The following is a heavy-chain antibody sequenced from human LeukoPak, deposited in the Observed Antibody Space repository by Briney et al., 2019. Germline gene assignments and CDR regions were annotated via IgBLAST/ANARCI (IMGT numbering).Heavy chain of an antibody. J-gene: IGHJ4*02. CDR1: GFTVSNNY. CDR3: AKDRIFSSGSKNFDS. Sequence: GGSLRLSCAASGFTVSNNYMGWVRQAPRKGLEWVSTISGSGGSTYYADSVKGRFTISRDTSENTLYLQMNSLRAEDTAVYYCAKDRIFSSGSKNFDSWGQGTLVTASS. V-gene: IGHV3-23*01. D-gene: IGHD5-18*01. CDR2: ISGSGGST.